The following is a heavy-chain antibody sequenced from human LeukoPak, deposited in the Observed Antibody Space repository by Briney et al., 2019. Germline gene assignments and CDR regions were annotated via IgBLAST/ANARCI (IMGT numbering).Heavy chain of an antibody. Sequence: GGSLRLSCAASGFTFSSYEMNWVRQAPGKGLEWVSYISSSGSTIYYADSVKGRFTISRDNAKNSLYLQMNSLRAEDTAVYYCARALPYDSSGYGVDYWGQGTLVTVSS. CDR1: GFTFSSYE. V-gene: IGHV3-48*03. D-gene: IGHD3-22*01. CDR2: ISSSGSTI. J-gene: IGHJ4*02. CDR3: ARALPYDSSGYGVDY.